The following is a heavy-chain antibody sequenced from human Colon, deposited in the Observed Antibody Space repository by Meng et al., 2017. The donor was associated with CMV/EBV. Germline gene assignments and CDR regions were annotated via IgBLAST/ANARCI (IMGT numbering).Heavy chain of an antibody. CDR2: LHSGGDA. CDR1: GFIVSGND. J-gene: IGHJ4*02. V-gene: IGHV3-53*01. Sequence: GGSLRLSCAASGFIVSGNDMNWVRQAPGKGLEWVSVLHSGGDAKYADSVKGRFTIARDASQNPLFLQMDSLRVEDTAVYYCATGAGSFLVWGQGTLVTVSS. CDR3: ATGAGSFLV. D-gene: IGHD3-10*01.